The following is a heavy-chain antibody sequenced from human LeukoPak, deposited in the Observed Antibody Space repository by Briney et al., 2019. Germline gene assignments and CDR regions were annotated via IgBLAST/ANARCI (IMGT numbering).Heavy chain of an antibody. V-gene: IGHV3-30*18. CDR1: GFMFSSPG. J-gene: IGHJ6*04. D-gene: IGHD3-10*01. Sequence: GESLRLSCAASGFMFSSPGMHWVRQAPGKGLEWVAVISYDGNKKYYADSVKGRFTISRDNPKNTLYLQMNSLRAEDTAVYDCAKDEFGEKNGMDVWGKGTTVTVSS. CDR2: ISYDGNKK. CDR3: AKDEFGEKNGMDV.